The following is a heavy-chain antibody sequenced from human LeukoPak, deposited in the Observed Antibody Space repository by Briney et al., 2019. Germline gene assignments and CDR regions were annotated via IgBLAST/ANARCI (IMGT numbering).Heavy chain of an antibody. J-gene: IGHJ4*02. D-gene: IGHD6-13*01. V-gene: IGHV4-4*07. Sequence: SETLSLTCTVSGGSISSYYWSWIRQPAGKGLGWIGRIYTSGSTNYNPSLKSRVTMSGDTSKNQFSLKLSSVTPADTAVYYCARIAAADFGFAYWGQGTLVTVSS. CDR1: GGSISSYY. CDR2: IYTSGST. CDR3: ARIAAADFGFAY.